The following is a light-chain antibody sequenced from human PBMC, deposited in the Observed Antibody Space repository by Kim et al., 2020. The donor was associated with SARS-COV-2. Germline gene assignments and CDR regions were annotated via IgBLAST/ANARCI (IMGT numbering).Light chain of an antibody. CDR3: QQYNNWAHT. CDR2: GAS. J-gene: IGKJ1*01. V-gene: IGKV3-15*01. CDR1: QSVSSN. Sequence: EIVMTQSPATLSVSPGERATLSYRASQSVSSNLAWYQQKPGQAPRLLIYGASTRATGIPARFSGSGSGTEFTLTISSLQSEEFAVYYCQQYNNWAHTFGQGTKVDIK.